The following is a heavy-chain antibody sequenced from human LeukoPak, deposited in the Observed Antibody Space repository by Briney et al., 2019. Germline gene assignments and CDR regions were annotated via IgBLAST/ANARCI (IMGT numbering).Heavy chain of an antibody. J-gene: IGHJ4*02. CDR3: AKMSGYFEY. D-gene: IGHD6-25*01. CDR2: ITGDGTTT. Sequence: GGSLRLSCEASGLTFSNHGMSWVRQAPGKGLQWVSAITGDGTTTYYADSVKGRFTISRDNSKNMLYLQMSSLRAEDTAVYYCAKMSGYFEYWGQGALVHVSS. CDR1: GLTFSNHG. V-gene: IGHV3-23*01.